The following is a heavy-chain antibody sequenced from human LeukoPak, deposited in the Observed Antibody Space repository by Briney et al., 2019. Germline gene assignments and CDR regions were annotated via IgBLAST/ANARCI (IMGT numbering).Heavy chain of an antibody. CDR2: ISGSGGTT. J-gene: IGHJ4*02. CDR1: GFTFSSYA. V-gene: IGHV3-23*01. Sequence: PGGSLRLSCEASGFTFSSYAMGWVRQAPGKGLEWVSAISGSGGTTYYADSVKGRLTISRDNSKNTLYLQMNSLRAEDTAVYFCARGGVDYYGSGTYYLMYYFDYWGQGALVTVSS. CDR3: ARGGVDYYGSGTYYLMYYFDY. D-gene: IGHD3-10*01.